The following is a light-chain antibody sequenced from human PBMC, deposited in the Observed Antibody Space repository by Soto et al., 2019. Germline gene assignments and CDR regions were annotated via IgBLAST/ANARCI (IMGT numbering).Light chain of an antibody. CDR3: QHYDHLPPFT. Sequence: DLQMTQSPSSLSASVGDRVTITCQASKDIRKYLSWYQQKPGRAPKLLIYGASNLETGVPSRFSGSGYGSDFTFTISSLQPEDVATYYCQHYDHLPPFTFGPGTKVAVK. V-gene: IGKV1-33*01. CDR2: GAS. J-gene: IGKJ3*01. CDR1: KDIRKY.